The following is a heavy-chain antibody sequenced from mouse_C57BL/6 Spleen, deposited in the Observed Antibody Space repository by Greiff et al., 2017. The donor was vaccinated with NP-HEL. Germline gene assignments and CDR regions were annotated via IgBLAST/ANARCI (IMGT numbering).Heavy chain of an antibody. Sequence: EVQLLESGEGLVKPGGSLKLSCAASGFTFSSYAMSWVRQTPEKGLEWVAYISSGGDYIYYADTVKGRFTISRDNARNTLYLQMSSLKSEDTDMYYCTRAGGTLYYAMDYWGQGTSVTVSS. CDR1: GFTFSSYA. V-gene: IGHV5-9-1*02. D-gene: IGHD4-1*01. J-gene: IGHJ4*01. CDR3: TRAGGTLYYAMDY. CDR2: ISSGGDYI.